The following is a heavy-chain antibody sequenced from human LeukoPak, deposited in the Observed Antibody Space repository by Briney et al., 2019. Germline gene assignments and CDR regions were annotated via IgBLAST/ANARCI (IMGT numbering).Heavy chain of an antibody. J-gene: IGHJ6*03. CDR2: IYHSGST. V-gene: IGHV4-4*02. CDR1: GGSISSSNW. CDR3: ARDRRQYDSSGYVVYYYMDV. Sequence: SETLSLTCAVSGGSISSSNWWSWVRQPPGKGLEWIGEIYHSGSTNYNPSLKSRVTISVDKSKNQFSLKLSSVTAADTAVYYCARDRRQYDSSGYVVYYYMDVWGKGTTVTISS. D-gene: IGHD3-22*01.